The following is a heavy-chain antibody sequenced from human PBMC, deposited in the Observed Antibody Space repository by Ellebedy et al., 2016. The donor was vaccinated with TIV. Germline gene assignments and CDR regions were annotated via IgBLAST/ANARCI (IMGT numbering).Heavy chain of an antibody. CDR3: ARGPKVGATYFDY. CDR1: GGTFSSYA. Sequence: ASVKVSCXASGGTFSSYAISWVRQAPGQGLEWMGIINPSGGSTSYAQKFQGRVTITRDTSASTAYMELSSLRSEDTAVYYCARGPKVGATYFDYWGQGTLVTVSS. J-gene: IGHJ4*02. CDR2: INPSGGST. D-gene: IGHD1-26*01. V-gene: IGHV1-46*01.